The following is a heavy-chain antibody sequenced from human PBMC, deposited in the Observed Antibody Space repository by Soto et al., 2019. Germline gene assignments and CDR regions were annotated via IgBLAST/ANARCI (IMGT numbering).Heavy chain of an antibody. V-gene: IGHV3-73*01. Sequence: EVQLVQSGGGLVQPGESLQLSCAASGLSFSDSPIHWVRQASGKGLEWVGRIRSKDYNYATAYAASVKGRFAASRDDSKSTAYLQMNSLKIADTAVYYCIRGVVRTWRLDPWVQGTLVTVSS. D-gene: IGHD3-3*01. CDR1: GLSFSDSP. CDR2: IRSKDYNYAT. J-gene: IGHJ5*02. CDR3: IRGVVRTWRLDP.